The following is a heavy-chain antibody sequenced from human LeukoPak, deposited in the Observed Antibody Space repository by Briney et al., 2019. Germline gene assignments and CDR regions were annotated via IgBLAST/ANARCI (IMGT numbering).Heavy chain of an antibody. V-gene: IGHV1-2*02. CDR1: GYTFTGYY. CDR2: INPNSGGT. CDR3: AGDPNIGEYYFDY. Sequence: GASVKVSCKASGYTFTGYYMHWVRQAPGQGLEWMGWINPNSGGTNYAQKFQGRVTMTRDTSISTAYMELRSLRSDDTAVYYCAGDPNIGEYYFDYWGQGTLVTVSS. J-gene: IGHJ4*02. D-gene: IGHD3-10*01.